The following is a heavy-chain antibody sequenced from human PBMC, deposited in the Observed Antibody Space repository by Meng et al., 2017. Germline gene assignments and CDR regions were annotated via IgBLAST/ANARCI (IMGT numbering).Heavy chain of an antibody. D-gene: IGHD6-19*01. Sequence: GESLKISCAASGFTFSSYGMHWVRQAPGKGLEWVAVISYDGSNKYYADSVKGRFTISRDNSKNTLYLQMNSLRAEDTAVYYCARAGIAVAADLDYWGQGTLVTVSS. V-gene: IGHV3-30*19. J-gene: IGHJ4*02. CDR3: ARAGIAVAADLDY. CDR1: GFTFSSYG. CDR2: ISYDGSNK.